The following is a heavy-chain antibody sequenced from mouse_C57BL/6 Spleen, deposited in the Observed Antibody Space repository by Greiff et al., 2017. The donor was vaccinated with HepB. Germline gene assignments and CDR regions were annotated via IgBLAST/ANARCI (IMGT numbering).Heavy chain of an antibody. CDR3: ARGDYYDYDREYYFDY. V-gene: IGHV1-50*01. CDR2: IDPSDSYT. J-gene: IGHJ2*01. Sequence: QVQLQQPGAELVKPGASVKLSCKASGYTFTSYWMQWVKQRPGQGLEWIGEIDPSDSYTNYNQKFKGKATLTVDTSSSTAYMQLSSLTSEDSAVYYCARGDYYDYDREYYFDYWGQGTTLTVSS. CDR1: GYTFTSYW. D-gene: IGHD2-4*01.